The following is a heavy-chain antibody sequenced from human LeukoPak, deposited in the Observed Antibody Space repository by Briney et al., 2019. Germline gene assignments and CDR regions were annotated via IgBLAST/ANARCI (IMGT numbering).Heavy chain of an antibody. J-gene: IGHJ4*02. CDR1: GGSISISTYY. CDR3: ARAGYSSSWYAQFPFSFDY. CDR2: IYSSGTT. V-gene: IGHV4-39*07. Sequence: SETLSLTCTVSGGSISISTYYWGWVRQPPGKGLEWIGSIYSSGTTYYNPSLKSQFTISLDTSKNQFSLKLSSVTAAETAVYYCARAGYSSSWYAQFPFSFDYWGQGTLVTVSS. D-gene: IGHD6-13*01.